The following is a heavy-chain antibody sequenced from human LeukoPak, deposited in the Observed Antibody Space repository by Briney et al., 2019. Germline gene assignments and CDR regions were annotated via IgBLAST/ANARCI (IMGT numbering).Heavy chain of an antibody. D-gene: IGHD2-2*01. Sequence: TGGSLRLSCTASGFTFSSYWMSWVRQAPGKGLEWVANIKQDGSEKYYVDSVKGRFTISRDNAKNSLYLQMNSLRAEDTAVYYCARDRGVVVPAACNYWGQGTLVTVSS. CDR3: ARDRGVVVPAACNY. V-gene: IGHV3-7*01. J-gene: IGHJ4*02. CDR1: GFTFSSYW. CDR2: IKQDGSEK.